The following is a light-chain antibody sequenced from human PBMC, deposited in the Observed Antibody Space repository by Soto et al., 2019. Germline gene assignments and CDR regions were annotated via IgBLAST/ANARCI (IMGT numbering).Light chain of an antibody. Sequence: DIVMTQSPDSLAVSLGERATINCKSSQSVLYSSNNKNYLAWYQQKPGQPPKLLIYWASTRESGVPDRFSGSGSGTDFTLTISSLQAEDVAVYYCQQYYSTPRAMYTFAQGTKLEIK. V-gene: IGKV4-1*01. CDR1: QSVLYSSNNKNY. CDR2: WAS. J-gene: IGKJ2*01. CDR3: QQYYSTPRAMYT.